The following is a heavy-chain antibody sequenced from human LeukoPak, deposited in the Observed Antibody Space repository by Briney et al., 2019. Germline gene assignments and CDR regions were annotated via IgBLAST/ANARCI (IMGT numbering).Heavy chain of an antibody. J-gene: IGHJ5*02. Sequence: GASVKVSCKASVYIFTAYYLHWVRLAPGQGLEWMGWMNVYSGDATYAQKFQGRVTMTRDTSISTAYMELNTLTSDDTAVYYCARPGNWWFDPWGQGTLVTVSS. V-gene: IGHV1-2*02. CDR3: ARPGNWWFDP. CDR1: VYIFTAYY. CDR2: MNVYSGDA. D-gene: IGHD3-10*01.